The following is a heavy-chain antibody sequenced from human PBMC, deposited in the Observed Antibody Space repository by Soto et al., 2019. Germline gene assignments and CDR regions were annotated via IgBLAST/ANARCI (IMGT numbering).Heavy chain of an antibody. CDR1: GDSVSGNSAG. J-gene: IGHJ4*01. V-gene: IGHV6-1*01. D-gene: IGHD1-26*01. CDR3: ARGEQYSGRIFDY. Sequence: SQTLSLTCAITGDSVSGNSAGWSWVRQSPSRGLEWLGRTYYRSKWYYEYAVSVRGRITINPDTSKNQYSLQLNSVTPEDTAVYFCARGEQYSGRIFDYWGQGTLVTV. CDR2: TYYRSKWYY.